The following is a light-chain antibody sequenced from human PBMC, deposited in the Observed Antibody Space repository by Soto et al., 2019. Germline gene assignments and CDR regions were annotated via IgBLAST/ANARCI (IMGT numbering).Light chain of an antibody. CDR3: CSYADTYVV. Sequence: QSALTQPRSVSGSPGQSVTISCTRTSSDVGSYNYISWYQQHPGKAPKIIMYDSDVSQRPSGVSDRFSGSKSGNTASLTISGLQAEDEADYYCCSYADTYVVFGGGTKVTVL. J-gene: IGLJ2*01. CDR1: SSDVGSYNY. V-gene: IGLV2-11*01. CDR2: DVS.